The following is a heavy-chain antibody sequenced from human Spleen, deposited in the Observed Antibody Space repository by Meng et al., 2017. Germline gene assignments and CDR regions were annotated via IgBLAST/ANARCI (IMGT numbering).Heavy chain of an antibody. Sequence: SETLSLTCTVSGGSVSSGSSYWSWIRQPPGKGLEWIGYIYYSGSTNYNPSLKSRVTISVDTSKNQFSLKLGSVTAADTAVYYCASWGGNSYYYDSSGWSYWGQGTLVTVSS. CDR3: ASWGGNSYYYDSSGWSY. V-gene: IGHV4-61*01. J-gene: IGHJ4*02. CDR2: IYYSGST. D-gene: IGHD3-22*01. CDR1: GGSVSSGSSY.